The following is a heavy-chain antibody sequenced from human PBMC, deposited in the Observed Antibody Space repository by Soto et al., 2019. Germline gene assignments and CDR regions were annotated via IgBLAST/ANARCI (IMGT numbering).Heavy chain of an antibody. Sequence: EVQLVESGGGLVQPGGSLRLSCAVSGLTVSSNYMSWVRQAPGEGLEWVSVIYSGGSTFYADSVKGRFTISRVSSKNTLYLQMNSLRAEDTAVYYCTRGPYATGGDYYYGMDVWGQGTTVTVSS. D-gene: IGHD3-10*01. V-gene: IGHV3-53*04. CDR1: GLTVSSNY. J-gene: IGHJ6*02. CDR3: TRGPYATGGDYYYGMDV. CDR2: IYSGGST.